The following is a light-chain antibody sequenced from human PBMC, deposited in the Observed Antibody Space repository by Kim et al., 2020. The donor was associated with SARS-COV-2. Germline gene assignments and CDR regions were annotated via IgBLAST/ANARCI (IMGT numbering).Light chain of an antibody. CDR1: QSVSSNY. Sequence: EIVLTQSPGTLSLSPGERATLSCRASQSVSSNYLAWYQQKPGQAPRLLIYGASSRATGIPDRFSGSGSGTDFTLTISSLEPEDSAVYYCQQRYNWPLTFGGGTKVDIK. CDR2: GAS. J-gene: IGKJ4*01. CDR3: QQRYNWPLT. V-gene: IGKV3D-20*02.